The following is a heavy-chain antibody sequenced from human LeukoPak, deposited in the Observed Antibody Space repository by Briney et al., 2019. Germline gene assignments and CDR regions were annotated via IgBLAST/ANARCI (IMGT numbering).Heavy chain of an antibody. CDR3: ARDRRSRGYSYYMDV. J-gene: IGHJ6*03. CDR1: GFTFSSYG. CDR2: IRYDGSNK. D-gene: IGHD3-10*01. Sequence: GGSLRLSCAASGFTFSSYGMHWVRQAPGKGLEWVAFIRYDGSNKYYADSVKGRFTISRDNSKNTLYLQMNSLRPEDTAVYYCARDRRSRGYSYYMDVWGKGTTVTVSS. V-gene: IGHV3-30*02.